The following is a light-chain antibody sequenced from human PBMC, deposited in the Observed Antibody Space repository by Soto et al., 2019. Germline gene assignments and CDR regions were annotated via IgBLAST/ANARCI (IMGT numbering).Light chain of an antibody. V-gene: IGKV3-15*01. Sequence: ETVMTQSPATLSVSPGESATLSCRASQSVSTNLAWYQQKRGQAPRLLIYGASARATGIPARFSGSGSGTEFTLTISSLQSEDFAVYYCQQYNNWPLTFCGGTKVDNK. CDR3: QQYNNWPLT. CDR1: QSVSTN. CDR2: GAS. J-gene: IGKJ4*01.